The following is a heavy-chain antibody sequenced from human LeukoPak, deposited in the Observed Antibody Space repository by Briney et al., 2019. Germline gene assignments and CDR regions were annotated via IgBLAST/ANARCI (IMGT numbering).Heavy chain of an antibody. CDR3: AGGPYCSGGSCYFSY. J-gene: IGHJ4*02. Sequence: SQTLSLTCTVSGGSISSGSYYWSWIRQPAGKGLEWIGRIYTSGSTNYNPSLKSRVSISVDTSKNRFSLKLSSVTAADTAVYYCAGGPYCSGGSCYFSYWGQGTLVTVSS. CDR2: IYTSGST. V-gene: IGHV4-61*02. CDR1: GGSISSGSYY. D-gene: IGHD2-15*01.